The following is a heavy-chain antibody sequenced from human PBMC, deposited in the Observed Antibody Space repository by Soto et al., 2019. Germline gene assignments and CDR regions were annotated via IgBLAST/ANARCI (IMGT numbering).Heavy chain of an antibody. CDR1: GFSFVNYA. CDR3: AKATTNGGWFNPFDS. D-gene: IGHD6-19*01. V-gene: IGHV3-23*01. J-gene: IGHJ4*02. Sequence: PGGSLRLSCAASGFSFVNYAMNWVRQAPGKGLEWVSGFSGSGTSTYYADSVKGRFTISRDNSRDTLFLQMNSLTAEDPAVYYCAKATTNGGWFNPFDSWGQGALVTVSS. CDR2: FSGSGTST.